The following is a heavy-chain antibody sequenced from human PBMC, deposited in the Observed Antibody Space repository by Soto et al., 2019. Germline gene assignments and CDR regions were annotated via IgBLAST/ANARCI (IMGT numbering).Heavy chain of an antibody. CDR2: ISGSGGST. Sequence: EVQLLESGGGLVQPGGSLRLSCAASGFTFSRYAMSWVRQAPGKGLEWVSAISGSGGSTYYADSVKGRFTISRDNSKNALYLQMHSLRAEDAAVYYCAKDITMFGVPPPNGWFDHWGQGTLVTVSS. D-gene: IGHD3-3*01. CDR3: AKDITMFGVPPPNGWFDH. J-gene: IGHJ5*02. V-gene: IGHV3-23*01. CDR1: GFTFSRYA.